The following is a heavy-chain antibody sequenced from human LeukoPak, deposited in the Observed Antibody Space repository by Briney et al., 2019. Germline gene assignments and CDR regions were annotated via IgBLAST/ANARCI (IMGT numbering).Heavy chain of an antibody. CDR1: GGYISCFY. D-gene: IGHD6-13*01. CDR2: IYTSGSA. Sequence: PSETLSLTSSVCGGYISCFYWSWSPQAPGKGLEGSGHIYTSGSANYNPSLNWRATMTVDTTKKPFSLKLSSVTDADTAVYYCARDSAAAGKGYYYYYGMDVWGQGPTVTVSS. V-gene: IGHV4-4*07. J-gene: IGHJ6*02. CDR3: ARDSAAAGKGYYYYYGMDV.